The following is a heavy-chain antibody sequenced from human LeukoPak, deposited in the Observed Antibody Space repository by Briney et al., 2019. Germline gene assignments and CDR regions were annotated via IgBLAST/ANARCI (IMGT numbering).Heavy chain of an antibody. CDR3: ARDHGYAFDY. CDR1: GFTFSYYS. J-gene: IGHJ4*02. D-gene: IGHD5-12*01. Sequence: GGSLRLSCVASGFTFSYYSMNWVRQAPGKGLEWVSYINSISGEIWYADSVKGRFTISRDDAKNSLCLQMNSLGDEDTAVYYCARDHGYAFDYWGQGTLVTVSS. V-gene: IGHV3-48*02. CDR2: INSISGEI.